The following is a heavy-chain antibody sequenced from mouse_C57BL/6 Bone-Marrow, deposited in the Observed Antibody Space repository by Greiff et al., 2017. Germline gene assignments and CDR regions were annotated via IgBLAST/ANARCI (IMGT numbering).Heavy chain of an antibody. CDR1: GYSFTGYF. Sequence: VHVKQSGPELVKPGDSVKISCKASGYSFTGYFMNWVMQSHGKSLEWIGRINPYNGDTFYNQKFKGKATLTVDKSSSTAHMELRSLTSEDSAVYYCARGGNWYFDVWGTGTTVTVSS. CDR2: INPYNGDT. V-gene: IGHV1-20*01. J-gene: IGHJ1*03. CDR3: ARGGNWYFDV.